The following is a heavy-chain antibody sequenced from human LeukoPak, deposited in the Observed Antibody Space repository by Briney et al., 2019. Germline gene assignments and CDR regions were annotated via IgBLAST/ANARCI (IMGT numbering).Heavy chain of an antibody. V-gene: IGHV3-21*01. D-gene: IGHD2-2*01. CDR3: ARDMKVVPASPSMGKGAFDI. J-gene: IGHJ3*02. CDR2: ISSSSSYI. CDR1: GFTFSSYS. Sequence: GGSLRLSCAASGFTFSSYSMNWVRQAPGKGLEWVSSISSSSSYIYYADSVKGRFTISRDNAKNSLYLQMNSLRAEDTAVYYCARDMKVVPASPSMGKGAFDIWGQGTMVTVSS.